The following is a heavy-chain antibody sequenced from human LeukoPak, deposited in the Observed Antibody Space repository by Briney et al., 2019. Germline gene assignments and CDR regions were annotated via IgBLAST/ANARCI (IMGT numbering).Heavy chain of an antibody. D-gene: IGHD5-12*01. CDR2: IYTGGTT. V-gene: IGHV4-59*11. J-gene: IGHJ4*02. CDR3: TKATKWPAFDD. CDR1: GGSTRSHF. Sequence: SETLSLTCTVSGGSTRSHFWSWIRQSPGKGLEWIGNIYTGGTTNYNPSLKSGVTISIDTSKNQLSLHLASVTAADTAVYYCTKATKWPAFDDWGRGTLVTVSS.